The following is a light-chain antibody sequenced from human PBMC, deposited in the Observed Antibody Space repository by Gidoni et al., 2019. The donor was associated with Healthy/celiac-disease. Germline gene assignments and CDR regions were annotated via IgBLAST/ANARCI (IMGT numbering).Light chain of an antibody. CDR1: QSVLYSSNNKNY. CDR3: QQYYSLWT. V-gene: IGKV4-1*01. CDR2: GAS. J-gene: IGKJ1*01. Sequence: DIVMTQSPDSLAVSLGERATINCKSSQSVLYSSNNKNYLAWYQQKPGQPPKLLIYGASTRESGVPDRFSGSGSGTDFTLTISSMQAEDVAVYYCQQYYSLWTCGQGTKVEIK.